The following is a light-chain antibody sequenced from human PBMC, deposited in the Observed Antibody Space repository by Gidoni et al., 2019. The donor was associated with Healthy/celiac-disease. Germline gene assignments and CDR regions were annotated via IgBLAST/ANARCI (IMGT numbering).Light chain of an antibody. CDR1: QSVSSY. CDR3: QQRSNWPPGLLT. CDR2: DAS. Sequence: EIVLTQSPATLSLSPGERATLSCRVSQSVSSYLAWYQQKPGQAPRLLIYDASNRATGIPARFSGSGSGTDFTLTISSLEPEDFAVYYCQQRSNWPPGLLTFGGGTKVEIK. J-gene: IGKJ4*01. V-gene: IGKV3-11*01.